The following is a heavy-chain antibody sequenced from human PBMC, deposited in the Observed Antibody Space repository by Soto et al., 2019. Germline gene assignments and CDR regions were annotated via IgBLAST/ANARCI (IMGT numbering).Heavy chain of an antibody. CDR2: LKSKTDGGTK. D-gene: IGHD3-9*01. CDR1: SVSDAW. J-gene: IGHJ4*02. CDR3: TTDLPYYDILTGYYRDY. V-gene: IGHV3-15*07. Sequence: SVSDAWMNWVRQAPGKGLEWVGRLKSKTDGGTKDYAAPVKGRFTISRDDSKNTLYLQMNSLKTEDTAVYYCTTDLPYYDILTGYYRDYWGQGTLVTVSS.